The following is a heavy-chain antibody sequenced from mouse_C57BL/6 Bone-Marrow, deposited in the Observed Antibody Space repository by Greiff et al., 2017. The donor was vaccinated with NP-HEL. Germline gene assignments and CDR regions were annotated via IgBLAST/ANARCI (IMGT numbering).Heavy chain of an antibody. CDR3: ETKGAIDY. V-gene: IGHV1-74*01. Sequence: QVQLQQPGAELVKPGASVKVSCKSSGYTFTSYWMHWVKQRPGQGLEWIGRIHPSDSDTNYNHTFKGKATLTVDKSSSTVYIEHSGLTSEDSAVCNCETKGAIDYGGQGTLVTVSA. CDR1: GYTFTSYW. J-gene: IGHJ3*01. CDR2: IHPSDSDT.